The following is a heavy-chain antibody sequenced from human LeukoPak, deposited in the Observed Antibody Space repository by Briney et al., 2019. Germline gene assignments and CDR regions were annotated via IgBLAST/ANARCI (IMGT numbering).Heavy chain of an antibody. CDR2: IGSSGSTV. J-gene: IGHJ5*02. CDR3: ASIGYSYGYPSNWFDP. V-gene: IGHV3-11*01. Sequence: GPLRLSCAASGFTFSDYYMSWIRHAPRQGLASVSYIGSSGSTVYYADSVKGRFTISRDNAKNSLYLQMNSLRAEDTAVYYCASIGYSYGYPSNWFDPWGQGTLVTVSS. D-gene: IGHD5-18*01. CDR1: GFTFSDYY.